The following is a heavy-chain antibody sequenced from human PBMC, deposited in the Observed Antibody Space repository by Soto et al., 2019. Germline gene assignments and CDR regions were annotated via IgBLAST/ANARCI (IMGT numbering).Heavy chain of an antibody. D-gene: IGHD3-22*01. Sequence: ASVKVSCKVSGYTLTELSMHWVRQAPGKGLEWMGGFDPEDGETIYAQKFQGRLTLTRDTPGNTAYPELNSLISEDTAVYYCATPQDYDDCLEAWGQGTLVTVSS. CDR3: ATPQDYDDCLEA. CDR2: FDPEDGET. V-gene: IGHV1-24*01. CDR1: GYTLTELS. J-gene: IGHJ4*02.